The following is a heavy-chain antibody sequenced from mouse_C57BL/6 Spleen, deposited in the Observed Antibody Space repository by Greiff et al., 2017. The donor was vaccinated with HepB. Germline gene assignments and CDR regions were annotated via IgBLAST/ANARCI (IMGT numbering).Heavy chain of an antibody. V-gene: IGHV5-6-3*01. Sequence: EVKLVESGGGLVQPGGSLKLSCAASGFTFSSYGMSWVRQTPDKRLELVATINSNGGSTYYPDSVKGRFTISRDNTKNTLYLQMCSLKSEDTAMYYCARMARTINWGQGTTLTGSS. CDR1: GFTFSSYG. J-gene: IGHJ2*01. CDR3: ARMARTIN. CDR2: INSNGGST.